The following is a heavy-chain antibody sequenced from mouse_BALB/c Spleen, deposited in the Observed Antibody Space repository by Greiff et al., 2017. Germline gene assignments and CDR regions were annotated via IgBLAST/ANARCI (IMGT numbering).Heavy chain of an antibody. J-gene: IGHJ3*01. CDR1: GYTFSSYW. D-gene: IGHD2-10*02. CDR3: ARSRYGNYPRAY. V-gene: IGHV1-80*01. Sequence: QVQLQQSGAELMKPGASVKISCKATGYTFSSYWIEWVKQRPGHGLEWIGEILPGDGDTNYNGKFKGKATLTADKSSSTAYMQLSSLTSVDSAVYFCARSRYGNYPRAYWGQGTLVTVSA. CDR2: ILPGDGDT.